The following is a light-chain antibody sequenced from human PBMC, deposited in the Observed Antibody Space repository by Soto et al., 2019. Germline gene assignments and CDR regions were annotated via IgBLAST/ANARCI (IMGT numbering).Light chain of an antibody. CDR1: SSDVGGYNY. Sequence: QSALTQPASVSGSPGQSITISCTGPSSDVGGYNYVPWYQHHPGKAPKLMIYDVSNRPSGVSNRFSGSTSGNTASLTISGLQAEDEADYYCSSYTSSSTSYVFGTGTQLTVL. CDR2: DVS. V-gene: IGLV2-14*03. J-gene: IGLJ1*01. CDR3: SSYTSSSTSYV.